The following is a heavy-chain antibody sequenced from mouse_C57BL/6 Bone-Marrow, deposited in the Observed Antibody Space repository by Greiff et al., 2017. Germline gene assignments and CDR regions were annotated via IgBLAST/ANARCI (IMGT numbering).Heavy chain of an antibody. Sequence: VHVKQSGAELVRPGASVKLSCTASGFNIKDYYMHWVKQRPEQGLEWIGRIDPEDGDTEYAPKFQGKATMTADTSSNTAYLQLSSLTSEDPAVYYCTTVVAHWYFDVWGTGTTVTVSS. V-gene: IGHV14-1*01. CDR2: IDPEDGDT. D-gene: IGHD1-1*01. CDR3: TTVVAHWYFDV. J-gene: IGHJ1*03. CDR1: GFNIKDYY.